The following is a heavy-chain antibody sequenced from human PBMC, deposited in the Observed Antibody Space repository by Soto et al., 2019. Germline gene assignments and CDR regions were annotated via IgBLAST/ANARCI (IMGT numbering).Heavy chain of an antibody. CDR3: TTVGFGCSGSYGV. CDR1: GLTFSNAW. D-gene: IGHD3-10*02. V-gene: IGHV3-15*01. CDR2: IKSKTEGGTT. Sequence: EVQLVESGGGLVKPGGSLRLSCAASGLTFSNAWMSWVRQAPGKWLEWVGRIKSKTEGGTTDYAAPVKGRFTISRDDSKNTVYLQMNSLKSEDTAMYYCTTVGFGCSGSYGVWRQGTTVAVSS. J-gene: IGHJ6*02.